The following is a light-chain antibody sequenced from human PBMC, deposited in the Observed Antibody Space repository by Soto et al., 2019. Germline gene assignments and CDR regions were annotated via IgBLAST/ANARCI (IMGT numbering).Light chain of an antibody. J-gene: IGKJ1*01. V-gene: IGKV3-20*01. CDR1: QSVRSN. Sequence: EIVLTQSPANLSVSPGERATLSCRASQSVRSNLAWYQQKPGQAPRLLIYGASSRATGIPDRFSGSGSGTDFTLTISRLEPEDFAVYYCQQYGSSPTFGQGTKVDIK. CDR2: GAS. CDR3: QQYGSSPT.